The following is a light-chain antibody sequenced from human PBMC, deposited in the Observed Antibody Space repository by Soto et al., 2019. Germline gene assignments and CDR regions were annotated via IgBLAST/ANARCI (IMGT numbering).Light chain of an antibody. CDR3: QQYNNWPS. J-gene: IGKJ5*01. CDR1: QTVSRT. V-gene: IGKV3-15*01. CDR2: DIS. Sequence: EVVMTQSPATLSVSPGGRATLSCRASQTVSRTLAWYQQRPGQAPRLLIYDISNRAAGVPARFSGSGSETEFTLTIRSLQYEDFAVYFCQQYNNWPSFGQGTRLEIK.